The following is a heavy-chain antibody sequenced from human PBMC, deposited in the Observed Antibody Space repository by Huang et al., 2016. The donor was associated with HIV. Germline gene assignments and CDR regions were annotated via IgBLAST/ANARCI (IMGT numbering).Heavy chain of an antibody. V-gene: IGHV1-69*01. CDR3: ARTQGRYYTSPFDY. CDR2: IVPIFRST. Sequence: KVSCKASGGTSSSYAISWVRQAPGQGLEWMGGIVPIFRSTNYAQKFQDRVTITADETTGTTYMELRTLRSEDTAVYYCARTQGRYYTSPFDYWGQGTLVTVSS. D-gene: IGHD3-10*01. J-gene: IGHJ4*02. CDR1: GGTSSSYA.